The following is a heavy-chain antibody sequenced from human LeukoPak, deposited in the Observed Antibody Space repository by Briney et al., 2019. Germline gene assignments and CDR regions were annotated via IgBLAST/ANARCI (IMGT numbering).Heavy chain of an antibody. V-gene: IGHV3-9*01. CDR3: AREGITGTTVYYYGMDV. CDR1: GFTFDDYA. D-gene: IGHD1-20*01. J-gene: IGHJ6*02. Sequence: GRSLRLSCAASGFTFDDYAMHWVRHAPGKGLEWVSGISWNSGSIGYADSVKGRFTISRDNAKNSLYLQMNSLRAEDTAVYYCAREGITGTTVYYYGMDVWVQGTTVTVSS. CDR2: ISWNSGSI.